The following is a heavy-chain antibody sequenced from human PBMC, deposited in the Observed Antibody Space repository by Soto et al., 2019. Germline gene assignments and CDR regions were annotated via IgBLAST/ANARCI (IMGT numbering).Heavy chain of an antibody. D-gene: IGHD3-9*01. Sequence: SVKVSCKASGCTFSSYAISWVRQAPGQGLEWMGGIIPIFGTANYAQKFQGRVTITADESTSTAYMELSSLRSEDAAVYYCARGILTGYGMDVWGQGTTVTVSS. CDR1: GCTFSSYA. V-gene: IGHV1-69*13. CDR3: ARGILTGYGMDV. CDR2: IIPIFGTA. J-gene: IGHJ6*02.